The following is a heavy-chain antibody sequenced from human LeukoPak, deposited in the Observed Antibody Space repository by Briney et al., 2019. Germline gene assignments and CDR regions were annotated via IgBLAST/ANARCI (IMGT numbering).Heavy chain of an antibody. V-gene: IGHV3-53*01. CDR1: GLTVSSND. CDR2: LFSGGNT. J-gene: IGHJ3*01. CDR3: ASLLRGTFDV. Sequence: GGSLRLSCAASGLTVSSNDMHWVRQAPGKGLEWVSVLFSGGNTFYADSLKGRVTISRDNSKNTVYFEMNSLTAEDTAVYYCASLLRGTFDVWGRGTMVTVSS.